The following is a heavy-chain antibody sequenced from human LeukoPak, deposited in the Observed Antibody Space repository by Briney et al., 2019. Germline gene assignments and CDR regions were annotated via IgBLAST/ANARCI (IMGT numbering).Heavy chain of an antibody. CDR1: GYSISSGYY. CDR3: ASTMMPKDAFDI. J-gene: IGHJ3*02. D-gene: IGHD3-22*01. CDR2: IYHSGST. Sequence: SETLSLTCAVSGYSISSGYYWGWIRQPPGKGLEWIGSIYHSGSTYYNPSLKSRVTISVDTSKNQSSLKLSSVTAADTAVYYCASTMMPKDAFDIWGQGTMVTVSS. V-gene: IGHV4-38-2*01.